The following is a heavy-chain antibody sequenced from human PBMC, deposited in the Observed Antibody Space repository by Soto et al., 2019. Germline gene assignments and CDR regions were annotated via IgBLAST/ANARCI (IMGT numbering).Heavy chain of an antibody. CDR3: VRVLYDSRVVDF. CDR1: GFTVGNFD. Sequence: QLVESGGGLFQAGGSTRLSCLVSGFTVGNFDMAWVRQAPGKGLEWASIIQTGGATYYSDSAQGRFTISRDNSKNTVYLQMNSLRVEDTGVYSCVRVLYDSRVVDFWGQGSLITVS. CDR2: IQTGGAT. V-gene: IGHV3-53*01. D-gene: IGHD5-12*01. J-gene: IGHJ4*02.